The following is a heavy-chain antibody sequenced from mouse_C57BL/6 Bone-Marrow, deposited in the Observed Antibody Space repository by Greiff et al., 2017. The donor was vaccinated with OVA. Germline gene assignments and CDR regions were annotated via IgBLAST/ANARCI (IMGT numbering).Heavy chain of an antibody. CDR3: ARRYIWYFYV. CDR2: IYPGSGST. V-gene: IGHV1-55*01. D-gene: IGHD1-3*01. J-gene: IGHJ1*03. Sequence: QVHVKQPGAELVKPGASVKMSCKASGYTFTSYWITWVKQRPGQGLEWLGDIYPGSGSTNYNEKFKSKATLTVDTSSSTAYMQLSSLTSEDSAVYYCARRYIWYFYVWGTGTTVTVSS. CDR1: GYTFTSYW.